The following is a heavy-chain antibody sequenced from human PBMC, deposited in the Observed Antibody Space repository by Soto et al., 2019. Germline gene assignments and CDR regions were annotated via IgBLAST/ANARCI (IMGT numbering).Heavy chain of an antibody. J-gene: IGHJ4*02. D-gene: IGHD3-10*01. CDR1: GFPFGNFL. CDR3: IGSFPF. Sequence: EVYLVESGGGLVEPGRSLRLSCTASGFPFGNFLMSWFRQAPGKGMEXXXFIRSQPYGGTAEYAASVRGRFTISRDDSKGIAYLQMNSLQTEDSGVYYCIGSFPFWGQGTLVTVSS. CDR2: IRSQPYGGTA. V-gene: IGHV3-49*03.